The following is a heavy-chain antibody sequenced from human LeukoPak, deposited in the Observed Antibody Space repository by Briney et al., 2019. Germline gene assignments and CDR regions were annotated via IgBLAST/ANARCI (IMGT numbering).Heavy chain of an antibody. J-gene: IGHJ5*02. D-gene: IGHD2-15*01. CDR1: GYTFTDYY. V-gene: IGHV1-69*06. Sequence: GASVKVSCKASGYTFTDYYMHWVRQAPGQGLEWMGGIIPIFGTANYAQKFQGRVTITADKSTSTAYMELSSLRSEDTAVYYCASGIGYCSGGSCPINWFDPWGQGTLVTVSS. CDR2: IIPIFGTA. CDR3: ASGIGYCSGGSCPINWFDP.